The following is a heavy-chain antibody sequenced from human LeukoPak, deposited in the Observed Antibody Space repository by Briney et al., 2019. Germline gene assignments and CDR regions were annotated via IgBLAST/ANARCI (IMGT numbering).Heavy chain of an antibody. D-gene: IGHD3-22*01. CDR1: GESFSGYY. V-gene: IGHV4-34*01. J-gene: IGHJ4*02. CDR2: ISHSGIT. Sequence: SETLSLTCGVQGESFSGYYWSWIRQPPGKGLEWIGEISHSGITNYSPSLQSRVTISRDTSKNQFSLKLTSVTAADTAVYYCARGNYYYENSGPYYWGQGSLVTVSS. CDR3: ARGNYYYENSGPYY.